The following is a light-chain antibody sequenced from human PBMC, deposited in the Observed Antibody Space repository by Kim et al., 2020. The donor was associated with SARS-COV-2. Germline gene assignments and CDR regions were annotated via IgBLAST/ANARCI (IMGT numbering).Light chain of an antibody. CDR3: LKYDSAPWT. J-gene: IGKJ1*01. CDR1: QGIRNY. V-gene: IGKV1-27*01. CDR2: AAS. Sequence: ASGGDRVTITCRASQGIRNYLAWYQQKPGKGPQLLIFAASTLQSGVPSRFSGSGSETDFTLTISSLQPEDVATYYCLKYDSAPWTFGQGTQMDIK.